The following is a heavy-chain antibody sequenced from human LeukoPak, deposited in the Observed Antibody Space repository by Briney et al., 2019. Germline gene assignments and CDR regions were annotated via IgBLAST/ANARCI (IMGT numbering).Heavy chain of an antibody. D-gene: IGHD6-13*01. CDR3: ARWSRPGIAAAGTEY. J-gene: IGHJ4*02. Sequence: SETLSLTCTVSGGAISSSDYYWSWIRQPAGKGLEWIGRIYTSGSTNYNPSLKSRVTISVDTSKNQFSLKLSSVTAADTAVYYCARWSRPGIAAAGTEYWGQGTLVTVSS. CDR1: GGAISSSDYY. V-gene: IGHV4-61*02. CDR2: IYTSGST.